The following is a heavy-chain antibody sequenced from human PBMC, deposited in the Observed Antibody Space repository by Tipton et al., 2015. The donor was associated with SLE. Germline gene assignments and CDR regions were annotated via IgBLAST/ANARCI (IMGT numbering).Heavy chain of an antibody. V-gene: IGHV3-33*03. D-gene: IGHD3-16*02. J-gene: IGHJ6*02. CDR2: IWYDGSRK. CDR3: AKDQRQFYHYYGMDV. CDR1: GFSFSNYG. Sequence: LSPTCAASGFSFSNYGMHWVRQAPGKGLEWVAVIWYDGSRKFYADSVKGRFTIARDNSKNTLHLQMNSLRAEDTAVYYCAKDQRQFYHYYGMDVWGPGTTVTVSS.